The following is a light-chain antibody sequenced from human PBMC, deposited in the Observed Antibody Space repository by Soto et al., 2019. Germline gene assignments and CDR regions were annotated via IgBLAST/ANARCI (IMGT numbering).Light chain of an antibody. CDR2: DNN. J-gene: IGLJ2*01. CDR3: QSCDTCRSGFVV. CDR1: SSNIGAGYD. Sequence: QAVVTQPPSMSGAPGQRVTISCTGSSSNIGAGYDVHWYQQHPGTAPKLLIFDNNNRPSGVPDRFSGSESDTSASLAITGLRAEDEADYCGQSCDTCRSGFVVFGGGTKLTVL. V-gene: IGLV1-40*01.